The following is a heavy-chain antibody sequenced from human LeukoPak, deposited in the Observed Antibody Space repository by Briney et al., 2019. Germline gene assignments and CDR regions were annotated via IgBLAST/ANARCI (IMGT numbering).Heavy chain of an antibody. J-gene: IGHJ4*02. CDR3: ARDKLWFGELTDY. D-gene: IGHD3-10*01. Sequence: GGSLRLSXAASGFTFSSYWMSWVRQAPGKGLEWEANIRQDGSEKYYVDSVKGRFTISRDNAKNSLYLQMNSLRAEDTAVYYCARDKLWFGELTDYWGQGTLVTVSS. CDR1: GFTFSSYW. V-gene: IGHV3-7*01. CDR2: IRQDGSEK.